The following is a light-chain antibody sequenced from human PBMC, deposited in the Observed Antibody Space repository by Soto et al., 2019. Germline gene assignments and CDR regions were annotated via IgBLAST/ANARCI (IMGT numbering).Light chain of an antibody. J-gene: IGKJ4*01. CDR3: QKYNSAPLT. Sequence: DVQMTQSPSSLSAFVGDRVTTTSRAIQGIAPYLAWFQQKPGEVPKLLIFATSTLQSGVPSRLSGSGSGTEFSLTISSLQPEDVATYYCQKYNSAPLTFGGGTKVEIK. V-gene: IGKV1-27*01. CDR1: QGIAPY. CDR2: ATS.